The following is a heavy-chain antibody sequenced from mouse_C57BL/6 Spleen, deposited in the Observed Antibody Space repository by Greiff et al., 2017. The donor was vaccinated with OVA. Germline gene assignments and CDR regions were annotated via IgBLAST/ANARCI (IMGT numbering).Heavy chain of an antibody. CDR3: ARGGGIYYYGSGYFDV. V-gene: IGHV1-42*01. Sequence: EVQRVESGPELVKPGASVKISCKASGYSFTGYYMNWVKQSPEKSLEWIGEINPSTGGTTYNQKFKAKATLTVDKSSSTAYMQLKSLTSEDSAVYYCARGGGIYYYGSGYFDVWGTGTTVTVSS. CDR2: INPSTGGT. D-gene: IGHD1-1*01. J-gene: IGHJ1*03. CDR1: GYSFTGYY.